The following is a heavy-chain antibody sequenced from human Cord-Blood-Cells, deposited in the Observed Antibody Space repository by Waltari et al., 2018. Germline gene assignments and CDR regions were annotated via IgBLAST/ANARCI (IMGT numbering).Heavy chain of an antibody. CDR1: GGSFSGYY. D-gene: IGHD3-10*01. J-gene: IGHJ4*02. V-gene: IGHV4-34*01. CDR3: ASYYGSGSYWDY. CDR2: INHSGST. Sequence: QVQLQQWGAGLLKPSETLSLTCAVNGGSFSGYYWSWIRQPPGKGLEWIGEINHSGSTNYNPSLKSRVTISVDTSKNQFSLKLSSVTAADTAVYYCASYYGSGSYWDYWGQGTLVIVSS.